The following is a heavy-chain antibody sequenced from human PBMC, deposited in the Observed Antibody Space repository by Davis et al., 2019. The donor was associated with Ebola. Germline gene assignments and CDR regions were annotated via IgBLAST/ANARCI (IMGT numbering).Heavy chain of an antibody. Sequence: PSETLSLTCAVYGGSFSGYYWSWIRQPPGKGLEWIGEINHSGSTNYNPSLESRVTISVDTSMNHFSLKLSSVTAADTAVYYCARGGNYRPYYFDYWSQGTLVTVSS. V-gene: IGHV4-34*01. D-gene: IGHD3-16*02. CDR3: ARGGNYRPYYFDY. J-gene: IGHJ4*02. CDR2: INHSGST. CDR1: GGSFSGYY.